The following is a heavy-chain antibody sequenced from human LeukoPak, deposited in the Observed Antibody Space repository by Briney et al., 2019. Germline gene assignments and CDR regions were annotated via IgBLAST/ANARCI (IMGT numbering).Heavy chain of an antibody. CDR1: GDTFTNYD. D-gene: IGHD6-13*01. Sequence: ASVKVSCKASGDTFTNYDINWVRQATGQGLEWMGWMSPSSGHTGYAQKFQGRVTMTRSTSISTAYMELSSLRSEDTAVYYCAREPHSSSWYNYFDYWGQGTLVTVSS. CDR2: MSPSSGHT. J-gene: IGHJ4*02. CDR3: AREPHSSSWYNYFDY. V-gene: IGHV1-8*01.